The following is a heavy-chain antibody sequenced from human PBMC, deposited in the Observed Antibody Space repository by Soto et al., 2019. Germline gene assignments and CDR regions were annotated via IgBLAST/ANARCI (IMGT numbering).Heavy chain of an antibody. D-gene: IGHD3-22*01. CDR3: ARGGSGYTWFNEF. J-gene: IGHJ4*02. CDR2: LIPVFQTA. Sequence: QEQLVQSGAEVKKPGSSVKVSCKASGGLFSSYHISWVRQVPGQGLEWMGGLIPVFQTAYYTQRFQGRVTITADESTNTAYMELSGLRSEDTAIYYCARGGSGYTWFNEFWGQGTLVTVSS. CDR1: GGLFSSYH. V-gene: IGHV1-69*01.